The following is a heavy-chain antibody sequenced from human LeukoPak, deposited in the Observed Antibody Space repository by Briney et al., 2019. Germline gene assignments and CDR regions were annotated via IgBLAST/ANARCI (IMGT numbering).Heavy chain of an antibody. Sequence: KPSETLSLTCAVSGESFSVYFWTWIRQPPGKGLEWIGESNHFGSTDYNPSLKSRVTISVDTSKKQFSLNVRSVTAADTAVYFCARGRLQLWSFPLPYNHYAIDVWGKGTTVTVSS. CDR1: GESFSVYF. D-gene: IGHD5-18*01. CDR2: SNHFGST. V-gene: IGHV4-34*01. CDR3: ARGRLQLWSFPLPYNHYAIDV. J-gene: IGHJ6*04.